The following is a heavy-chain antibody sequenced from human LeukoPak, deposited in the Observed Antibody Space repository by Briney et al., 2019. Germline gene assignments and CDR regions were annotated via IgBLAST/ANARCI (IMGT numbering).Heavy chain of an antibody. CDR3: ARVRGYSYGSSFDY. D-gene: IGHD5-18*01. V-gene: IGHV1-69*05. J-gene: IGHJ4*02. CDR2: IIPIFGTA. Sequence: ASVKVSCKASGGTFSSYAISWVRQAPGQGLEWMGGIIPIFGTANYAQKFQGRVTITTDESTSTAYMELSRLRSEDTAVYDCARVRGYSYGSSFDYWGQGTLVTVSS. CDR1: GGTFSSYA.